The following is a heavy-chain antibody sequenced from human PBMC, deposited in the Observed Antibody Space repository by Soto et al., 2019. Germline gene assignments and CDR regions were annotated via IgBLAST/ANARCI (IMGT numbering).Heavy chain of an antibody. D-gene: IGHD6-6*01. Sequence: SETLSLTCTVSGGSITGYYWSWIRQPPGKGLEFIGYIYHSGATEYTPSLKSRVTISVDKSENQFSLQMRSESAADTAMYFCSRSGLSGPPVQYHHYGLDVWGQGATVTVSS. J-gene: IGHJ6*02. CDR1: GGSITGYY. CDR2: IYHSGAT. CDR3: SRSGLSGPPVQYHHYGLDV. V-gene: IGHV4-59*03.